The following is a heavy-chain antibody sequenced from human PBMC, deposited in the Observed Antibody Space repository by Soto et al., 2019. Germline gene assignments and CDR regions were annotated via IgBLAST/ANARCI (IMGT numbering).Heavy chain of an antibody. CDR2: ISYDGSNK. J-gene: IGHJ5*02. V-gene: IGHV3-30-3*01. Sequence: GGSLRLSCAASGFTFSSYAMHWVRQAPGKGLEWVAVISYDGSNKYYADSVKGRFTISRDNSKNTLYLQMNSLRAEDTAVYYCATRLTTEGITGTTMFDPWGQGTLVTVSS. D-gene: IGHD1-20*01. CDR1: GFTFSSYA. CDR3: ATRLTTEGITGTTMFDP.